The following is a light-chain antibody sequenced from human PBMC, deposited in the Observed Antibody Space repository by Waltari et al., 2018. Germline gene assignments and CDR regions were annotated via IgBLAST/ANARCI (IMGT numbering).Light chain of an antibody. CDR3: QSYDTSLSVV. V-gene: IGLV1-40*01. J-gene: IGLJ2*01. CDR2: GNN. CDR1: RSNIGAGYD. Sequence: QSVLTQPPSMSGAPGQRVTISCTGSRSNIGAGYDVYWYQQIRGTAPKLLISGNNSPPSGGTDRFSGSKSGTSASLAITGLQAEDEADYYCQSYDTSLSVVFGGGTKLTVL.